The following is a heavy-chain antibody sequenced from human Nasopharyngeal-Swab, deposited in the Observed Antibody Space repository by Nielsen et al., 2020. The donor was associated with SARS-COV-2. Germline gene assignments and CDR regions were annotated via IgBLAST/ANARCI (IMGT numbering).Heavy chain of an antibody. CDR2: ISAYNSNT. CDR3: ARDGGYSYGYGSNYADY. J-gene: IGHJ4*02. D-gene: IGHD5-18*01. Sequence: ASVKVSCKASGYTFTSYGISWVRQAPGQGLEWMGWISAYNSNTNYAQKLQGRVTMTTDTSTSTAYMELRSLRSDDTAVYYCARDGGYSYGYGSNYADYWGQGTLVTVSS. V-gene: IGHV1-18*04. CDR1: GYTFTSYG.